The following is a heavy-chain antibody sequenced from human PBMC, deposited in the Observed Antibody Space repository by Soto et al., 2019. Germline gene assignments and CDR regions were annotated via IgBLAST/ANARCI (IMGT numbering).Heavy chain of an antibody. CDR1: GGTFSSYA. D-gene: IGHD3-3*01. Sequence: SVKVSCKASGGTFSSYAISWVRQAPGQGLEWMGGIIPTFGTANYAQKFQGRVIMTMDTSTTTVYMELRSLRPDDTAVYLCAREGILGLFDAYDLWGQGTMVTVSS. CDR2: IIPTFGTA. V-gene: IGHV1-69*05. J-gene: IGHJ3*01. CDR3: AREGILGLFDAYDL.